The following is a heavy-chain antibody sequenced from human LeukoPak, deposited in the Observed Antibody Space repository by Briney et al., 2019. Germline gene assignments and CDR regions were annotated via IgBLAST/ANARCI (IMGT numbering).Heavy chain of an antibody. Sequence: GGSLRLSCAASGFTFSSYAMSWVRQAPGKGLEWVSAISGSGGSTYYADSVKGRFTISRDNSKNTLYLQMNSLRAEDTAVYYCAKTSGLYYDSSGYNKLFDYWGQGTLVTVSS. CDR3: AKTSGLYYDSSGYNKLFDY. CDR1: GFTFSSYA. CDR2: ISGSGGST. V-gene: IGHV3-23*01. J-gene: IGHJ4*02. D-gene: IGHD3-22*01.